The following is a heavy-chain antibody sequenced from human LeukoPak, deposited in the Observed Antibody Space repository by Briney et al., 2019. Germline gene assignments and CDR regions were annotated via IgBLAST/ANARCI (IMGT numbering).Heavy chain of an antibody. Sequence: GGSLRLSCAASGFTFSSYAMHWVRQVPGKGLEWVAVISYDGSNKYYADSVKGRFTISRDNSKNTLYLQMNSLRAEDTAVYYCARASDDYWYPDVWGQGTTVTVSS. D-gene: IGHD5-24*01. V-gene: IGHV3-30*04. CDR2: ISYDGSNK. CDR3: ARASDDYWYPDV. J-gene: IGHJ6*02. CDR1: GFTFSSYA.